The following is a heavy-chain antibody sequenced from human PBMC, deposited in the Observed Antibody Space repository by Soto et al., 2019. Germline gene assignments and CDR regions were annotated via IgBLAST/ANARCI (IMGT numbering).Heavy chain of an antibody. CDR2: ISYDGSNK. Sequence: GXSLILSCAASGFTFSSYGMHWVRQAPFKGLEWVAVISYDGSNKYYADSVKGRFTISRDNSKNTLYLQMNSLRAEDTAVYYCAKASYSYGLDYWGQGTLVTVSS. CDR1: GFTFSSYG. CDR3: AKASYSYGLDY. V-gene: IGHV3-30*18. D-gene: IGHD5-18*01. J-gene: IGHJ4*02.